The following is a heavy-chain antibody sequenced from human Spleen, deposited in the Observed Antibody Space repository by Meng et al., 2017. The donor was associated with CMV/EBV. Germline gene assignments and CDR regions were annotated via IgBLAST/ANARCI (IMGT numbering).Heavy chain of an antibody. J-gene: IGHJ6*02. Sequence: GESLKISCAASGFTFGSYWMSWVRQAPGKGLEWVANIKEDGSEKYYVDSVKGRFTISRDNAKNSLYLQMNSLRGEDTAVYYCAKDGGDIVVGSMDVWGQGTTVTVSS. CDR2: IKEDGSEK. V-gene: IGHV3-7*01. D-gene: IGHD2-2*01. CDR1: GFTFGSYW. CDR3: AKDGGDIVVGSMDV.